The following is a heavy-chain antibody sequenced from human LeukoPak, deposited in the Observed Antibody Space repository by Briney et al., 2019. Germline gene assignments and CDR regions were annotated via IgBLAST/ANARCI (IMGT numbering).Heavy chain of an antibody. V-gene: IGHV4-59*12. CDR2: IYYSGST. CDR1: GGSISSYY. Sequence: SETLSLTCTVSGGSISSYYWSWIRQPPGKGLEWIGYIYYSGSTNYNPSLKSRVTISVDTSKNQFSLKLSSVTAADTAVYYCARTGGSGSQLPDWGQGTLVTVSS. D-gene: IGHD3-10*01. J-gene: IGHJ4*02. CDR3: ARTGGSGSQLPD.